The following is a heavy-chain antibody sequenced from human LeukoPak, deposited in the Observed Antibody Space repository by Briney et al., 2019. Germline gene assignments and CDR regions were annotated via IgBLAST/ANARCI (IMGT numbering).Heavy chain of an antibody. D-gene: IGHD3-10*01. J-gene: IGHJ4*02. Sequence: SETLSLTCTVSGGSISSYYWSWIRQPPGKGLEWIGYIYYSGSTNYNPSLKSRVTMSVDTSKNQFSLKLSSVTAADTAVYYCAGHVGRGSGTYPFDNWGQGTLVTVSS. CDR1: GGSISSYY. CDR3: AGHVGRGSGTYPFDN. V-gene: IGHV4-59*08. CDR2: IYYSGST.